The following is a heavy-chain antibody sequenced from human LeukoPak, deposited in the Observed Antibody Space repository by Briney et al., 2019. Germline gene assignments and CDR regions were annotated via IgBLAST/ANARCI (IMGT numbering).Heavy chain of an antibody. J-gene: IGHJ4*02. CDR1: GGSFSGYY. Sequence: PSETLSPTCAVYGGSFSGYYWSWIRQPSGKGLEWIGEINHSGSTNYNPSLKSRVTISVDTSKNQFSLKLSSVTAADTAVYYCARAQYYYDSSGYSSYYFDYWGQGTLVTVSS. CDR2: INHSGST. V-gene: IGHV4-34*01. CDR3: ARAQYYYDSSGYSSYYFDY. D-gene: IGHD3-22*01.